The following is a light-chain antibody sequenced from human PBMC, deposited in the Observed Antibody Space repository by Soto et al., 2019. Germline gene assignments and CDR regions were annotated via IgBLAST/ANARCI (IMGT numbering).Light chain of an antibody. CDR3: GSYASGGAYV. V-gene: IGLV2-14*01. CDR1: SSDVGGYNA. CDR2: DVS. Sequence: QSVLAQPASVSGSPGQSITISCTGTSSDVGGYNAVSWYQQHPGKAPKLMIYDVSNRPSGASDRFSGSKSGNTASLTISGLQAEDEADYYCGSYASGGAYVFGTGTKDT. J-gene: IGLJ1*01.